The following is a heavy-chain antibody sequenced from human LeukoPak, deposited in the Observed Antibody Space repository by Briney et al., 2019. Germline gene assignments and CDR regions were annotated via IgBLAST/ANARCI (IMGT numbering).Heavy chain of an antibody. Sequence: SQTLSLTCAISGDSVSSKSAAWNWIRQSPSRGLEWLGRTHYRSKWYNDYAVSVKSRLTINPDTSKNQFSPQLNSVTPEDTAVYYCARDPPGPDTNFDYWGQGTLVTVSS. CDR2: THYRSKWYN. CDR3: ARDPPGPDTNFDY. D-gene: IGHD2-8*02. V-gene: IGHV6-1*01. CDR1: GDSVSSKSAA. J-gene: IGHJ4*02.